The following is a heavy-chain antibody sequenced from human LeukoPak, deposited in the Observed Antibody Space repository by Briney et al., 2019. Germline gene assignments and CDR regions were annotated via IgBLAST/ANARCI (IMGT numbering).Heavy chain of an antibody. Sequence: SETLSLTCTVSGGSVSSYYWSWIRQPPEKGLEWIGYIYYSGSTNYNPSLMSRVTISVDTSKNQFSLKLSSVTAADTAVYYCAREAYCGGDCYSGFDYWGQGTLVTVSS. CDR3: AREAYCGGDCYSGFDY. CDR2: IYYSGST. J-gene: IGHJ4*02. D-gene: IGHD2-21*02. V-gene: IGHV4-59*02. CDR1: GGSVSSYY.